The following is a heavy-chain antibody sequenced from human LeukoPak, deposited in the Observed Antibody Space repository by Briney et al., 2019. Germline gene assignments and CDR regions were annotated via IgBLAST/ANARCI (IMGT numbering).Heavy chain of an antibody. J-gene: IGHJ4*02. CDR3: AQGYLSGWYPY. D-gene: IGHD6-19*01. V-gene: IGHV3-23*01. CDR2: ISVDGESA. CDR1: GFTFNNYA. Sequence: GGSLRLSCAASGFTFNNYAMTWVRQAPGKGLEWISAISVDGESAYYADSVKGRFIISRDNSKNTLYLQLSSLRAEDTAVYYCAQGYLSGWYPYWGLGSLVSVSS.